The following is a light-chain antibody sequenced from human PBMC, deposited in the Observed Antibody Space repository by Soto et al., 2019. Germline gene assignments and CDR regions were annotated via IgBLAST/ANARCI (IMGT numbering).Light chain of an antibody. CDR1: NSSIGTNT. J-gene: IGLJ3*02. V-gene: IGLV1-44*01. CDR3: ATWDESLNGVV. Sequence: QSVLTQPPSASGTPGRRVTISCSGSNSSIGTNTVNWYQQLPGTAPKLLIYRNTQRPSGVPGRFSGSKSGTSAFLAISGLQSDDEADYGCATWDESLNGVVFGGGTQLTVL. CDR2: RNT.